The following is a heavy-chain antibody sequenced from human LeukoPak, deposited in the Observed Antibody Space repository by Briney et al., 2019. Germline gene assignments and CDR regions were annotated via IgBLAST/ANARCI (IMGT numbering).Heavy chain of an antibody. CDR3: TADIVVVPAAIGYGMDV. V-gene: IGHV3-15*01. CDR2: IKSKTDGGTT. Sequence: GGSLRLSCAASGFTFSNYAMSWVRQAPGKGLEWVGRIKSKTDGGTTDYAAPVKGRFTISRDDSKNTLYLQMNSLKTEDTAVYYCTADIVVVPAAIGYGMDVWGQGTTVTVSS. J-gene: IGHJ6*02. D-gene: IGHD2-2*01. CDR1: GFTFSNYA.